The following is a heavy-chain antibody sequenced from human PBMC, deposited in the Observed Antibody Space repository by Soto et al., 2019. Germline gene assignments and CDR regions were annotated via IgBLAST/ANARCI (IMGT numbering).Heavy chain of an antibody. J-gene: IGHJ6*02. CDR1: SYTFTSYG. CDR3: ARERWLWFGELLRHGKGMDV. D-gene: IGHD3-10*01. Sequence: ASVKVSCKASSYTFTSYGISWVRQAPGQGLEWMGWISAYNGNTNYAQKLQGRVTMTTDTSTSTAYMELRSLRSDDTAVYYCARERWLWFGELLRHGKGMDVWGQGTTVTVSS. CDR2: ISAYNGNT. V-gene: IGHV1-18*01.